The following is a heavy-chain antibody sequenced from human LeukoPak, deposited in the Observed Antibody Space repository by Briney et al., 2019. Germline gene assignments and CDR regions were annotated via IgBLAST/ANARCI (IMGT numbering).Heavy chain of an antibody. Sequence: SETLSLTCTVSGGSMNPYTWTWIRQPAGKGLEWIGRSYTSGTTNYNRSLESRVTMSVDTSKNQFSLKLTSVTVADTAEYYCARGNNWNDHDAFDIWGQGTLVTVSS. CDR3: ARGNNWNDHDAFDI. J-gene: IGHJ3*02. V-gene: IGHV4-4*07. CDR1: GGSMNPYT. D-gene: IGHD1-1*01. CDR2: SYTSGTT.